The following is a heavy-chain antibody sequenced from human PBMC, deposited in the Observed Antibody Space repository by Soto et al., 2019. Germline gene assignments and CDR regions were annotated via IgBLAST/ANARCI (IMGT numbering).Heavy chain of an antibody. Sequence: PSETLSLTCTVSSGSISSNRYYWGWVRQPPGKGLEWIGSIFYTGSTYYNPSLQSRVTISVDTSKKQFSLKLNSVTAADTAVYYCARQPGIQIWGNYRPYYFDYWGQG. CDR2: IFYTGST. CDR1: SGSISSNRYY. V-gene: IGHV4-39*01. D-gene: IGHD3-16*02. J-gene: IGHJ4*02. CDR3: ARQPGIQIWGNYRPYYFDY.